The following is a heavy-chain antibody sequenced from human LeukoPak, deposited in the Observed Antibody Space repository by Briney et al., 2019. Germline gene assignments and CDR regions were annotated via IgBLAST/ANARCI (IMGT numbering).Heavy chain of an antibody. D-gene: IGHD6-6*01. CDR2: IIPIFGTA. V-gene: IGHV1-69*05. Sequence: ASVKVSCKASGGTFSSYAISWVRQAPGQGLEWMGRIIPIFGTANYAQKFQGRVTITTDESTSTAYMELSSLRSEDTAVCYCARDPARAYYYYMDVWGKGTTVTVSS. CDR3: ARDPARAYYYYMDV. CDR1: GGTFSSYA. J-gene: IGHJ6*03.